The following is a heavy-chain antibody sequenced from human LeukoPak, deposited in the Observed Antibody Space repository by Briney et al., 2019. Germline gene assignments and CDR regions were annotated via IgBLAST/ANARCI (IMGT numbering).Heavy chain of an antibody. D-gene: IGHD6-13*01. CDR3: AREVKQAASSDAFDI. CDR2: IYYSGKT. CDR1: GDSITSDNYF. J-gene: IGHJ3*02. Sequence: SETLSLTCTVSGDSITSDNYFWSWVRQPLGKGLEWIGYIYYSGKTYYNPSLESRLIISVDTSKNQFSLSLNSVTAADTAVYFCAREVKQAASSDAFDIWGQGTLVTVSS. V-gene: IGHV4-30-4*01.